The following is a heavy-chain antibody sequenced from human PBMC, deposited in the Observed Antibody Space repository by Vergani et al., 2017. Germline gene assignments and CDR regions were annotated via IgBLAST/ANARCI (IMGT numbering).Heavy chain of an antibody. J-gene: IGHJ3*01. CDR3: TKGSFYYHDSAGHGYDPYTGFDL. CDR1: GITFWKFG. D-gene: IGHD5-12*01. V-gene: IGHV3-9*01. CDR2: ISWNSGAV. Sequence: VQILQSGGGVVQPGGSLRLSCEASGITFWKFGMHWVRQGPGKGLEWVSGISWNSGAVDYADSVRGRFTISRDNAKNSLFLEMNSLRFEDTAVYFCTKGSFYYHDSAGHGYDPYTGFDLWGQGTLVTVSS.